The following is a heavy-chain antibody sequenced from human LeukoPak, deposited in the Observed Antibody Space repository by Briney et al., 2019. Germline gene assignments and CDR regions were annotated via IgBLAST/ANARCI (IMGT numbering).Heavy chain of an antibody. V-gene: IGHV3-21*01. CDR2: ISSSSSYI. Sequence: SGGSLRLSCAASGFTFSSYSMNWVRQAPGKGLEWVSSISSSSSYIYYADSVEGRFTISRDNAKNSLYLQMNSLRAEDTAVYYCAREATRFDPWGQGTLVTVSS. CDR1: GFTFSSYS. D-gene: IGHD1-26*01. CDR3: AREATRFDP. J-gene: IGHJ5*02.